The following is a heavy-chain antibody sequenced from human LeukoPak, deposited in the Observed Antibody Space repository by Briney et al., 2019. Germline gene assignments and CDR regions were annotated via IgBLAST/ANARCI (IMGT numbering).Heavy chain of an antibody. J-gene: IGHJ4*02. CDR3: AKFSGGY. V-gene: IGHV3-30*02. CDR2: IHFDGTKK. D-gene: IGHD3-16*01. CDR1: GFRLSNFG. Sequence: GGSLRLSCVVYGFRLSNFGMHWVRQAPGKGLEWVAYIHFDGTKKYYADSVKGRFVLSSDSSKNTLYLQMNSLRSGDTAVYYCAKFSGGYWGQGTLVTVSS.